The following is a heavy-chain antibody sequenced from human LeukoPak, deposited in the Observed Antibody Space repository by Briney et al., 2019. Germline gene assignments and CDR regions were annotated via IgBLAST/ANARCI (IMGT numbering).Heavy chain of an antibody. Sequence: ASVKVSCKASGYTFTGYYMHWVRQAPGQGLEWMGWINPNTGGTNYAQKFQGRVTMTRDTSISTAYMDLSRLRSDDTAVYYCVQFELDSWGQGILVTVSS. D-gene: IGHD3-10*01. CDR2: INPNTGGT. CDR1: GYTFTGYY. J-gene: IGHJ5*01. CDR3: VQFELDS. V-gene: IGHV1-2*02.